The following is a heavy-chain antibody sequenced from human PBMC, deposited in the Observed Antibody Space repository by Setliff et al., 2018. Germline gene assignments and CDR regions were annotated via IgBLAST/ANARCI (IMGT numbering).Heavy chain of an antibody. Sequence: SETLSLTCAVSGYSISSGYYWGWIRQPPGKGLEWIGSIYYSGSTYYNPSLKSRGTISVETSKNQFSLKLSSVTAADTALYYCTVYNTGSSKDHYWGQGTPVTVSS. V-gene: IGHV4-38-2*01. CDR3: TVYNTGSSKDHY. D-gene: IGHD2-8*02. CDR1: GYSISSGYY. J-gene: IGHJ4*02. CDR2: IYYSGST.